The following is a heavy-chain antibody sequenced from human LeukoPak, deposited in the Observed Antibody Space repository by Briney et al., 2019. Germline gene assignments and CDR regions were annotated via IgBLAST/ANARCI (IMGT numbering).Heavy chain of an antibody. J-gene: IGHJ6*03. Sequence: GGSARLSCAAYGFTFSSYAMHWLRQAPGKGLEWVAVISYDGSNKYYADSVKGRFTISRDNSKNTLYLQMNSLRAEDTAVYYCARDYGDYADYYYYMDVWGKGTTVTVSS. CDR3: ARDYGDYADYYYYMDV. V-gene: IGHV3-30*04. CDR1: GFTFSSYA. D-gene: IGHD4-17*01. CDR2: ISYDGSNK.